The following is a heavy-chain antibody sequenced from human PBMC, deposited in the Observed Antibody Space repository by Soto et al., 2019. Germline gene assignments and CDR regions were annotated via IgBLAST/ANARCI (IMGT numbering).Heavy chain of an antibody. CDR1: VFTFSSYA. Sequence: LRLSFAASVFTFSSYAMSWVRQAPGKGLEWVSVISGSGDRTYYADSVKGRFTISRDNSKNILYLQMNSLRAEDTAVYYCAKVGGSGNSYGYPGYFEHWGKGNLVT. D-gene: IGHD5-18*01. CDR3: AKVGGSGNSYGYPGYFEH. V-gene: IGHV3-23*01. CDR2: ISGSGDRT. J-gene: IGHJ4*02.